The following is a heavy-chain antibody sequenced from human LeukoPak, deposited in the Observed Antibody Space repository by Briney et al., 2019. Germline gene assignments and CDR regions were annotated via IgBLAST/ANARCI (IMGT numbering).Heavy chain of an antibody. D-gene: IGHD3-3*01. CDR1: GFTFSDYY. J-gene: IGHJ4*02. CDR2: ISSSGSTI. Sequence: GGSLRLSCAASGFTFSDYYMSWIRQAPGKGLEWVSYISSSGSTIYYADSVKGRFTISRDNSKNTLYLQMNSLRAEDTAVYYCARENSPPTYYDFWSGPLYYFDYWGQGTLVTVSS. V-gene: IGHV3-11*04. CDR3: ARENSPPTYYDFWSGPLYYFDY.